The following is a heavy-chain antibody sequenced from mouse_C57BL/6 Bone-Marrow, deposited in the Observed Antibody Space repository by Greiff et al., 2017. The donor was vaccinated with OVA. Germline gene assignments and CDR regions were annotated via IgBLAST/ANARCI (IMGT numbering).Heavy chain of an antibody. Sequence: QVQLQQPGAELVKPGASVKLSCKASGYTFTSYWMHWVKQRPGQGLEWIGMIHPNSGSTNYNEKFKSKATLTVDKSSSTAYMQLSSLTSEDSAVYYCAREGYYYGLYFDVWGTGTTVTVSS. CDR1: GYTFTSYW. J-gene: IGHJ1*03. CDR2: IHPNSGST. V-gene: IGHV1-64*01. CDR3: AREGYYYGLYFDV. D-gene: IGHD1-1*01.